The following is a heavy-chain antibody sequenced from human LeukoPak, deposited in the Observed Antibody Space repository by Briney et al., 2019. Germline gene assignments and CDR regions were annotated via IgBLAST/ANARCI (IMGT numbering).Heavy chain of an antibody. CDR3: ATMHDSSGYWYYFDY. Sequence: ASVKVSCKVSGYTLTELSMHWVRQAPGKGLEWMGGFDPEDGETIYAQKFQGRVTMTEDISTDTAYMELSSLRSEDTAVYYCATMHDSSGYWYYFDYWGQGTLVTVSS. D-gene: IGHD3-22*01. CDR2: FDPEDGET. V-gene: IGHV1-24*01. J-gene: IGHJ4*02. CDR1: GYTLTELS.